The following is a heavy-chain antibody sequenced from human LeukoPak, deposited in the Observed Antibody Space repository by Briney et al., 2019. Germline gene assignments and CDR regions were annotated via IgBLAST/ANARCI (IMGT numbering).Heavy chain of an antibody. CDR2: ISSSSSYI. D-gene: IGHD6-13*01. J-gene: IGHJ4*02. CDR1: GFTFSTYG. V-gene: IGHV3-21*01. Sequence: GGSLRLSCAASGFTFSTYGMNWVRQAPGKGLEWVSSISSSSSYIYYADSVKGRFTISRDNAKNSLYLQMNSLRAEDTAVYYCARVLYSSSWYQYWGQGTLVTVSS. CDR3: ARVLYSSSWYQY.